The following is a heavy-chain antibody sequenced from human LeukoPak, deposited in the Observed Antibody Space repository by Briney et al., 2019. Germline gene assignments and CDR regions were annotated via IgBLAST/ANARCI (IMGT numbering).Heavy chain of an antibody. CDR2: IYYSGST. CDR3: AREGDVPPSPYYYGYMDV. J-gene: IGHJ6*03. V-gene: IGHV4-39*07. Sequence: SETLSHTCTVSGGSISSSSYYWGWIRQPPGKGLEWIGSIYYSGSTYYNPSLKSRVTISVDTSKNQFSLKLSSVTAADTAVYYCAREGDVPPSPYYYGYMDVWGKGTTVNVSS. CDR1: GGSISSSSYY. D-gene: IGHD3-10*02.